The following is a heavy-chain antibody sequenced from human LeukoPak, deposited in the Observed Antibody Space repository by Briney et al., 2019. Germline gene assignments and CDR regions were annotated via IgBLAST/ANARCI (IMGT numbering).Heavy chain of an antibody. V-gene: IGHV4-34*01. CDR3: ARFTAAAEGFDY. Sequence: SETLSLTXAVYGGSFSGYYWSWIRQPPGKGLEWIGEINHSGSTNYNPSLKSRVTISVDTSKNQFSLKLSSVTAADTAVYYCARFTAAAEGFDYWGQGTLVTVSS. CDR2: INHSGST. CDR1: GGSFSGYY. J-gene: IGHJ4*02. D-gene: IGHD6-13*01.